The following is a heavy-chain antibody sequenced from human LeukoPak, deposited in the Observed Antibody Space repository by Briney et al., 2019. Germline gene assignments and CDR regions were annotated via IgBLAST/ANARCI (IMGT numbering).Heavy chain of an antibody. Sequence: SVKVSRKASGGTFSSYGISWVRQAPGQGLEWMGRIIPIFGTTNYTQKFHGRVTITTDESTSTAYMELSSLRSEDTAAYYCARSALEMYYYYYMDVWGKGTTVTVSS. CDR1: GGTFSSYG. J-gene: IGHJ6*03. D-gene: IGHD3-3*01. CDR2: IIPIFGTT. V-gene: IGHV1-69*05. CDR3: ARSALEMYYYYYMDV.